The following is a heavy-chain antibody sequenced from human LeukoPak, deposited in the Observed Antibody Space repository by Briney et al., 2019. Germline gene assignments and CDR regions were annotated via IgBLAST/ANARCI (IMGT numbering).Heavy chain of an antibody. CDR1: GFTFSSYW. CDR3: ARVFYYDSSGLKRGWFDP. Sequence: GGSLRLSCAASGFTFSSYWMSWVRQAPGKGLEWVANIKQDGSEKYYVDSVKGRFTISRDNAKNSLYLQMNSLRAEDTAVYYCARVFYYDSSGLKRGWFDPWGQGTLVTVSS. J-gene: IGHJ5*02. V-gene: IGHV3-7*01. CDR2: IKQDGSEK. D-gene: IGHD3-22*01.